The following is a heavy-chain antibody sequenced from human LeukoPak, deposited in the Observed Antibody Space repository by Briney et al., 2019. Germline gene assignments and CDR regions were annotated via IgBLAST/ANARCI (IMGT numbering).Heavy chain of an antibody. CDR2: ITPYNGHT. D-gene: IGHD4-17*01. J-gene: IGHJ3*02. CDR3: ARDNGDYVAFDI. V-gene: IGHV1-18*01. CDR1: GYTFTSDG. Sequence: ASVKVSCKASGYTFTSDGISWVRQAPGQGLEWMGWITPYNGHTNHEQKLQGRVTMTPDTSTTTAYMELRSLRSDDTAVYYCARDNGDYVAFDIWGQGTMVTVSS.